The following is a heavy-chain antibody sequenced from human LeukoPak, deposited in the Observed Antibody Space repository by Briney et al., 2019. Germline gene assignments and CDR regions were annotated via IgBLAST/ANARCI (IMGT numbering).Heavy chain of an antibody. J-gene: IGHJ4*02. D-gene: IGHD2-2*01. CDR2: ISYDGSSK. V-gene: IGHV3-30-3*01. CDR3: ARAGESYQLLSSYYFDY. Sequence: GRSLRLSCAASGFTFSSYAMHWVRQAPGKGLEWVAVISYDGSSKYYADSVKGRFSISRDNSKNTLYLQMNSLRAEDTAVYYCARAGESYQLLSSYYFDYWGQGTLVTVSS. CDR1: GFTFSSYA.